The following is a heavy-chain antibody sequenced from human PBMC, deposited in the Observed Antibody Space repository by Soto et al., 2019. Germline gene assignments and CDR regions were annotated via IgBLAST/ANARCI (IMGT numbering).Heavy chain of an antibody. Sequence: QMQLVQSGPEVKKPGTSVKVSCKASGFTFTSSAVQWVRQARGQRLEWIGWIVVGSGNTNYAQKFQERVTITRDMSTSTAYMELSSLRSEDTAVYYCAAEPRGSYSPATYYYYGMDVWGQGTTVTVSS. CDR2: IVVGSGNT. J-gene: IGHJ6*02. V-gene: IGHV1-58*01. CDR1: GFTFTSSA. CDR3: AAEPRGSYSPATYYYYGMDV. D-gene: IGHD1-26*01.